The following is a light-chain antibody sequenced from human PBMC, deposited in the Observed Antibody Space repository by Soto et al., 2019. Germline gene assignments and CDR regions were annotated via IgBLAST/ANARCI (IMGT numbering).Light chain of an antibody. J-gene: IGLJ3*02. CDR3: QSYDNRLGGSRV. CDR1: NSNIGSNF. V-gene: IGLV1-47*02. Sequence: QSVLTQPPSASGTPGQRVTISCSGTNSNIGSNFVYWYQHLPGTTPKLLVFSYNQRPSGVPDRFSGSKSGSSASLAISGLRSEDEADYYCQSYDNRLGGSRVFGGGTKLTVL. CDR2: SYN.